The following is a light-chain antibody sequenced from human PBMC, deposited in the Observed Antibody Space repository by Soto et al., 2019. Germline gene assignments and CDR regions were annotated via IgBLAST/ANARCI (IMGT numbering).Light chain of an antibody. CDR2: DAS. V-gene: IGKV3-20*01. CDR1: QSVSSNY. J-gene: IGKJ1*01. Sequence: EIVLTQSPGTLSLSPGERATLSCRASQSVSSNYLAWYQQKPGQAPRLLMYDASSRATGIPDRFSGSGSGTDLILPIRRLETEDFAVYYCQQYGSSYPWTFGQGTKGDIK. CDR3: QQYGSSYPWT.